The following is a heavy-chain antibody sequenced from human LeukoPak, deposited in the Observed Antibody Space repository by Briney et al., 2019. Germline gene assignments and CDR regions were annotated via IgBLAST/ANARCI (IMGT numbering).Heavy chain of an antibody. D-gene: IGHD6-6*01. V-gene: IGHV3-11*04. CDR2: ISSSGSTI. J-gene: IGHJ4*02. Sequence: PGGSLRLSCAASGFTFSDYYMSWIRQAPGKGLEWVSYISSSGSTIYYADSVKGRFTVSRDNTKNTLYLQMNSLRAEDTAVYYCARVLAARSSFDYWGQGTLVTVSS. CDR3: ARVLAARSSFDY. CDR1: GFTFSDYY.